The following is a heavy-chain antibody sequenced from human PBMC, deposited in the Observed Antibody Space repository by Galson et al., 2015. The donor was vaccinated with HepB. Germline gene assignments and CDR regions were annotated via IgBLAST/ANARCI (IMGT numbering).Heavy chain of an antibody. V-gene: IGHV3-23*01. J-gene: IGHJ4*02. CDR3: AKDLGYNYGYGFDY. D-gene: IGHD5-18*01. Sequence: SLRLSCAASGFTFSRYAMSWVRQAPGKGLEWVSAIGGSGGSTYYADSVKGRFTISRDNSKNTLYLQMNSLRAEDTAVYYCAKDLGYNYGYGFDYWGQGTLVTVSS. CDR2: IGGSGGST. CDR1: GFTFSRYA.